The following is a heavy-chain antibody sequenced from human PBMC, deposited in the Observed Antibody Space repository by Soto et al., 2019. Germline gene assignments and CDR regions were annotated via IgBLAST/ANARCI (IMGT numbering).Heavy chain of an antibody. CDR1: GDSVSSNSAA. CDR2: TYYRSKWYN. J-gene: IGHJ6*02. Sequence: QVQLQQSGPGLVKPSQTLSLTCAISGDSVSSNSAAWNWIRQSPSRGLEWLGRTYYRSKWYNDYAVYVKSRITINPDTSKNQLSLQLNSVTPEDTAVYYCARDRDWQLALWSGMDVWGQGTTVTVSS. D-gene: IGHD6-13*01. CDR3: ARDRDWQLALWSGMDV. V-gene: IGHV6-1*01.